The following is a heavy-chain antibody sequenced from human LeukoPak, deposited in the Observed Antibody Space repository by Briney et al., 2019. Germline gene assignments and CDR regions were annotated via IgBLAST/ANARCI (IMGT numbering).Heavy chain of an antibody. D-gene: IGHD4-17*01. Sequence: ASVKVSCKASGYTFTSYGISWVRQAPGQGLEWMGWISAYNGNTNYAQKLQGRVTMTTDTSTSTAYMELRSLRPDDTAVYYCASGPGDYRAEYFQHWGQGTLVTVSS. CDR3: ASGPGDYRAEYFQH. V-gene: IGHV1-18*04. J-gene: IGHJ1*01. CDR2: ISAYNGNT. CDR1: GYTFTSYG.